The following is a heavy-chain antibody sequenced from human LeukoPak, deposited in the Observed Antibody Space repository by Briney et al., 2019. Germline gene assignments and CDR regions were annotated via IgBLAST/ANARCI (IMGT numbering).Heavy chain of an antibody. J-gene: IGHJ4*02. CDR2: ISSSSFI. CDR1: GFTFSRYS. Sequence: GGSLRLSCAASGFTFSRYSMHWVRQAPGKGLEWVSSISSSSFIYYADSVKGRFTISRDNAKNSLYLQMNSLRAEDTAVYYCARDPPLGSCSTISCPHLDYWGQGTLVTVSS. CDR3: ARDPPLGSCSTISCPHLDY. D-gene: IGHD2-2*01. V-gene: IGHV3-21*01.